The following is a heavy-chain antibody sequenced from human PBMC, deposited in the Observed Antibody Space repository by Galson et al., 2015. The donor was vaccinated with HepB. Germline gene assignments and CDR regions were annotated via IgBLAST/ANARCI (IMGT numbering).Heavy chain of an antibody. CDR1: GFTFSSYA. CDR2: ISGSGGST. J-gene: IGHJ6*03. V-gene: IGHV3-23*01. D-gene: IGHD3-10*01. CDR3: AKTFGVWFGRSPPVYYMDV. Sequence: SLRLSCAASGFTFSSYAMSWVRQAPGKGLEWVSAISGSGGSTYYADSVKGRFTISRDNSKNTLYLQMNSLRAEDTAVYYCAKTFGVWFGRSPPVYYMDVWGKGTAVTVSS.